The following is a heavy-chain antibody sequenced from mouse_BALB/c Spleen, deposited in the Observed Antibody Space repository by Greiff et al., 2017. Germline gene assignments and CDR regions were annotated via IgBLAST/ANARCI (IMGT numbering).Heavy chain of an antibody. CDR3: ARKRERGAMDY. CDR2: IWSGGST. Sequence: VKVVESGPGLVQPSQSLSITCTVSGFSLTSYGVHWVRQSPGKGLEWLGVIWSGGSTDYNAAFISRLSSSKDNSKSHVFFKMNSLQANDTAIYYCARKRERGAMDYWGQGTSVTVSS. V-gene: IGHV2-2*02. J-gene: IGHJ4*01. CDR1: GFSLTSYG.